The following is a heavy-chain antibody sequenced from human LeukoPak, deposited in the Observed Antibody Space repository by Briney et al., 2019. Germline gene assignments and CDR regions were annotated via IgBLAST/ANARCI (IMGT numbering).Heavy chain of an antibody. CDR2: IRYDGSNK. J-gene: IGHJ4*02. CDR1: GSTFSSYG. CDR3: AKDRSPYCSTTTCFSPIDY. Sequence: GGSLRLSCAASGSTFSSYGMLWVRQAPGKGLEWVTFIRYDGSNKYYADSVKGRFTISRDNSKNTLYLQMNSLRAEDTAVYYCAKDRSPYCSTTTCFSPIDYWGQGTLVTVSS. D-gene: IGHD2-2*01. V-gene: IGHV3-30*02.